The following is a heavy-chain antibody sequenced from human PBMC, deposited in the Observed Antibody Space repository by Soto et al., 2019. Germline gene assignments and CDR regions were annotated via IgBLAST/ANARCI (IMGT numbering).Heavy chain of an antibody. D-gene: IGHD6-19*01. CDR3: ARHVFKGWRTPTNYFDY. J-gene: IGHJ4*02. CDR2: IYYSGST. V-gene: IGHV4-39*01. CDR1: GGSISSSSYY. Sequence: QLQLQESGPGLVKPSETLSLTCTVSGGSISSSSYYWGWIRPPPGKGLEWIGSIYYSGSTYYNPSLKRRVTLSVDTSKNQFSLKLSSVTAADTAVYYCARHVFKGWRTPTNYFDYWGQGTLGTVSS.